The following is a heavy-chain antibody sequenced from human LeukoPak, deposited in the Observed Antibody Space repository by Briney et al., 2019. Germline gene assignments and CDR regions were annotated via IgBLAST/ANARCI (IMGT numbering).Heavy chain of an antibody. J-gene: IGHJ4*02. Sequence: SETLSLTCTVSGGSINSYYWSWIRQPPGKGLEWIGYIYYSGSTNYNPSLKSRVTISVDTSKNQFSLKLSSVTAADTAVYYCARGRWAMYYFDYWGQGTLVTDSS. D-gene: IGHD2-2*01. CDR1: GGSINSYY. CDR2: IYYSGST. CDR3: ARGRWAMYYFDY. V-gene: IGHV4-59*01.